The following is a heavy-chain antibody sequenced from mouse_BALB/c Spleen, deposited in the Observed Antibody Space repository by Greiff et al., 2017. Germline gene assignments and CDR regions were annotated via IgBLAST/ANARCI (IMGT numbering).Heavy chain of an antibody. J-gene: IGHJ1*01. CDR1: GFTFSSYA. Sequence: EVQVVESGGGLVKPGGSLKLSCAASGFTFSSYAMSWVRQTPEKRLEWVASISSGGSTYYPDSVKGRFTISRDNARNILYLQMSSLRSEDTAMYYCAREAVGLLSYWYFDVWGAGTTVTVSS. D-gene: IGHD2-3*01. V-gene: IGHV5-6-5*01. CDR3: AREAVGLLSYWYFDV. CDR2: ISSGGST.